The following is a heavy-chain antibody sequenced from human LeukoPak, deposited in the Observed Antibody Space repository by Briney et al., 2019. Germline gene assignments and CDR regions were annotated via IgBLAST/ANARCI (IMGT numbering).Heavy chain of an antibody. CDR2: VYYSGST. Sequence: SETLSLTWTVSGGSISSYYWSWIREPPGRGLGWVGYVYYSGSTNYNTSLKSRVTISVDTSKNQFSLKLSSVTAADTAVYYCARDRSLDIVVVPDYYYGMDVWGKGTTVTVSS. V-gene: IGHV4-59*01. CDR1: GGSISSYY. J-gene: IGHJ6*04. D-gene: IGHD2-2*03. CDR3: ARDRSLDIVVVPDYYYGMDV.